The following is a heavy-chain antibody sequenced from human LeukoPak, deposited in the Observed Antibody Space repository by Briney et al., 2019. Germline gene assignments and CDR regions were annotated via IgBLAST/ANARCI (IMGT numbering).Heavy chain of an antibody. D-gene: IGHD4-17*01. CDR2: INSDGSST. CDR3: ALPLRDGDFYFDY. J-gene: IGHJ4*02. CDR1: EFTFSSYW. V-gene: IGHV3-74*01. Sequence: GGSLTLPCAASEFTFSSYWMHWVRQAPGKGLVWVSRINSDGSSTNYADSVKGRFTISRDNSKNTLYLQMNSLRAEDTAVYYCALPLRDGDFYFDYWGQGTLVTVSS.